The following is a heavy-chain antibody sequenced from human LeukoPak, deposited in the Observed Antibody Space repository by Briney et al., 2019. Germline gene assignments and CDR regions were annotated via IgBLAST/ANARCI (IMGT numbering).Heavy chain of an antibody. J-gene: IGHJ4*02. CDR2: ISAYNGNT. D-gene: IGHD5-18*01. Sequence: GSVTVSCKASGYTFTSYGISWVRQAPGQGREWMGWISAYNGNTNYAQKLQGRVTMTTDTSTSTAYMELRSLRSDDTAVYYCARGTAMAGNFDYWGQGTLVTVSS. CDR1: GYTFTSYG. CDR3: ARGTAMAGNFDY. V-gene: IGHV1-18*01.